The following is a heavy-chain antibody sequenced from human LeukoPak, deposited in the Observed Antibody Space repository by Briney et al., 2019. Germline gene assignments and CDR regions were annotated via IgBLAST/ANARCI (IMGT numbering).Heavy chain of an antibody. CDR3: ARGQGYCSSTSCYTFPDY. J-gene: IGHJ4*02. CDR2: IPYDGSNK. Sequence: PGGSLRLSCAASGFTFSSYAMHWVRQAPGKGLEWVAVIPYDGSNKYYADSVKGRFTISRDNSKNTLYLQMNSLRAEDTAVYYCARGQGYCSSTSCYTFPDYWGQGTLVTVSS. CDR1: GFTFSSYA. D-gene: IGHD2-2*02. V-gene: IGHV3-30-3*01.